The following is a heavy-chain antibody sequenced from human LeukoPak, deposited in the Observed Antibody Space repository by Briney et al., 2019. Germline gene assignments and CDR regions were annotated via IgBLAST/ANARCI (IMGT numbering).Heavy chain of an antibody. J-gene: IGHJ4*02. Sequence: PSETLSLTCTVSGGSISSGDYYWSWIRQAPGKGLEWVSAISARGGTTYYADSVKGRFTISRDNSKNTLYLQMNSLRAEDTAVYYCAKDRGSGYSYGWGLFDYWGQGTLVTVSS. CDR2: ISARGGTT. CDR1: GGSISSGDYY. D-gene: IGHD5-18*01. CDR3: AKDRGSGYSYGWGLFDY. V-gene: IGHV3-23*01.